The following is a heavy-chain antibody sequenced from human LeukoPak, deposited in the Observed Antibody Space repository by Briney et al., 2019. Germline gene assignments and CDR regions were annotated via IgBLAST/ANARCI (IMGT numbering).Heavy chain of an antibody. CDR1: GFTFSSYA. CDR2: ILYDGSNK. V-gene: IGHV3-30-3*01. CDR3: ARGEFNGLDY. Sequence: GGSLGLSCAASGFTFSSYAMHWVRQAPGKGLEWVAVILYDGSNKYYADSVKGRFTISRDNSKNTLYLQMNSLRPEDTAVYYCARGEFNGLDYWGQGTLVTVSS. D-gene: IGHD2-8*01. J-gene: IGHJ4*02.